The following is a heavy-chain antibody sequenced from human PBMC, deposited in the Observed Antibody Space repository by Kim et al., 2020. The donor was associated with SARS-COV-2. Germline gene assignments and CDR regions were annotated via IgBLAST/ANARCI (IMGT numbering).Heavy chain of an antibody. D-gene: IGHD3-16*01. CDR3: ARGVGDYDYVWGSPESPGAFDI. CDR2: INHSGST. J-gene: IGHJ3*02. Sequence: SETLSLTCAVYGGSFSGYYWSWIRQPPGKGLEWIGEINHSGSTNYNPSLKSRVTISVDTSKNQFSLKLSSVTAADTAVYYCARGVGDYDYVWGSPESPGAFDIWGQGTMVTVSS. CDR1: GGSFSGYY. V-gene: IGHV4-34*01.